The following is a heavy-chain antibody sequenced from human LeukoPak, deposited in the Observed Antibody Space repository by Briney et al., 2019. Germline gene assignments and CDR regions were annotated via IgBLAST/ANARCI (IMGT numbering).Heavy chain of an antibody. CDR2: IKTDGSTT. Sequence: QPGGSLRLSCAVSGFTFSSSWMHWVRHAPGKGLVWVSHIKTDGSTTAYADSVKGRFTISRDNAKNTLYLQMNSLRAEDTAVYYCAKVRWGNSFDYWGQGTLVTVSS. CDR1: GFTFSSSW. CDR3: AKVRWGNSFDY. J-gene: IGHJ4*02. D-gene: IGHD3-16*01. V-gene: IGHV3-74*01.